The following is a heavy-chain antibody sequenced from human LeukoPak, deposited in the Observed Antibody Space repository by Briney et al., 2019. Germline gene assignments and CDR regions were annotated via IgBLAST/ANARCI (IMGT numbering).Heavy chain of an antibody. V-gene: IGHV4-59*01. CDR2: FYYSGST. CDR1: GGSISSYY. D-gene: IGHD5-18*01. J-gene: IGHJ4*02. CDR3: ARGNGYTSGFDY. Sequence: SETLSLTCTVSGGSISSYYWSWIRQPPGKGLEWIGYFYYSGSTNYNPSLKRRVTISVDTSKNQFSLKLSSVTAADTAVYYCARGNGYTSGFDYWGQGTLVTVSS.